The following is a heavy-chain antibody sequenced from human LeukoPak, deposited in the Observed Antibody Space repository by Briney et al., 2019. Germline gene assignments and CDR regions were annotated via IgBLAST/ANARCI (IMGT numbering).Heavy chain of an antibody. CDR3: ARPMVRGHGHNWFDP. Sequence: SVKVSCKASGGTFSSYAISWVRQAPGQGLEWMGRIIPILGIANYAQKFQGRVTITADKSTSTAYMELSSLRSEDTAVYYCARPMVRGHGHNWFDPWGQGTLVTVSS. D-gene: IGHD3-10*01. J-gene: IGHJ5*02. CDR1: GGTFSSYA. CDR2: IIPILGIA. V-gene: IGHV1-69*04.